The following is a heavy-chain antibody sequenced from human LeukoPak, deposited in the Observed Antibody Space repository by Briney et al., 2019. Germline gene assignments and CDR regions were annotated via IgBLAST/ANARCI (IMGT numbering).Heavy chain of an antibody. CDR1: GFNFDNYY. D-gene: IGHD3-10*01. CDR2: IRHDGSDV. J-gene: IGHJ4*02. CDR3: VRDGSGSDFSLDY. V-gene: IGHV3-7*04. Sequence: PGESLRLSCVGSGFNFDNYYMSWVRQAPGKGLEWVADIRHDGSDVYNVDSVRGRFTISRDNAKNSVFLQMNSLKDEDTAVYYCVRDGSGSDFSLDYWGQGTLVTVSS.